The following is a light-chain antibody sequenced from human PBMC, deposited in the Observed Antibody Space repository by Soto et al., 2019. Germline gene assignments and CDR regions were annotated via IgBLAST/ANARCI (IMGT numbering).Light chain of an antibody. J-gene: IGKJ5*01. CDR2: GAS. CDR1: QSVSSR. V-gene: IGKV3D-15*01. CDR3: QQRGDWPPIA. Sequence: EIVMTPSHGPLSLSPGERATLSCRASQSVSSRLAWYQQKPGQAPRLLIYGASSRATGIPDRFSGSWSGTEFTLTISSLQSEDFAVYYCQQRGDWPPIAFGQGTLLEIK.